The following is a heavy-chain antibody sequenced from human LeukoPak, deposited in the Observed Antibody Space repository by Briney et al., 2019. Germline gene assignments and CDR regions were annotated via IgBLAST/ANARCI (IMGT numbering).Heavy chain of an antibody. V-gene: IGHV1-2*02. J-gene: IGHJ4*02. D-gene: IGHD2-8*01. CDR3: ARVWPCANGVCPDVFEY. CDR1: GYTFTGYY. CDR2: INPNSGDT. Sequence: ASAKVSCKASGYTFTGYYMHWVRQAPGQGLEWMGWINPNSGDTYYAQNFQGRVTMTRDTSISSAYMELSSLRSDDTAVYYCARVWPCANGVCPDVFEYWGQGTLVTVSS.